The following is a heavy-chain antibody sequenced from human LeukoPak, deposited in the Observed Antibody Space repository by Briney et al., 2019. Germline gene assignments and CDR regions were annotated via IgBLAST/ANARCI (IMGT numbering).Heavy chain of an antibody. J-gene: IGHJ4*02. CDR1: GGSISSSSYY. D-gene: IGHD3-10*01. CDR3: ARRGGSGRSFDY. V-gene: IGHV4-39*01. CDR2: FFYSGST. Sequence: TSETLSLTCTVSGGSISSSSYYWGWIRQPPGKGLEWIVSFFYSGSTYYNPSLKSRVTISVDTSKIQFSLKLSSVTAADTAVYYCARRGGSGRSFDYWGQGTLVTVSS.